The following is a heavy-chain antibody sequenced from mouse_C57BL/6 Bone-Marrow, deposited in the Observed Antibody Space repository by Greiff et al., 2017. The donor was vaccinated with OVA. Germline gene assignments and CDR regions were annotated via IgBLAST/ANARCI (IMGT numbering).Heavy chain of an antibody. CDR1: GFTFSDYG. D-gene: IGHD2-3*01. V-gene: IGHV5-17*01. CDR2: ISSGSSTI. CDR3: ARRYDGYYWFAY. J-gene: IGHJ3*01. Sequence: DVHLVASGGGLVKPGGSLKLSCAASGFTFSDYGMHWVRQAPEKGLEWVAYISSGSSTIYYADTVKGRFTISRDNAKNTLFLQMTSLRSEDTAMYYCARRYDGYYWFAYWGQGTLVTVSA.